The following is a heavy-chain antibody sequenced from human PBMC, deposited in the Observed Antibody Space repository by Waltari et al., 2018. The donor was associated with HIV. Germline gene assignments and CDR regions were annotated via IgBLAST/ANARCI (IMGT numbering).Heavy chain of an antibody. CDR3: ARMEYYDFWSESYYGMDV. V-gene: IGHV3-33*01. CDR2: IWNDGSKK. D-gene: IGHD3-3*01. Sequence: QVQLVESGGGVVQPGRSLRLSCAASEFTFSSYGMQWVRPAPGKGLEWVAVIWNDGSKKYYADSVKGRFTISRDNSKNTVSLQMNSLRAEDTAVYYCARMEYYDFWSESYYGMDVWGQGTTVSVSS. J-gene: IGHJ6*02. CDR1: EFTFSSYG.